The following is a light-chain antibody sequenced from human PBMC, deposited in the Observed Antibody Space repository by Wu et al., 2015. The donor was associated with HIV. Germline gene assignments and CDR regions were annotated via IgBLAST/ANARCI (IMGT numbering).Light chain of an antibody. CDR2: DAS. CDR1: HSIDRS. J-gene: IGKJ5*01. V-gene: IGKV3-11*01. CDR3: QQRSYSPLT. Sequence: DILLTQSPATLSLSPGERATLSCRASHSIDRSVAWYQQRPGQSPRLLIYDASTRATDIPARFRGGGSGTDFTLTISSLDPEDFAIYYCQQRSYSPLTFGQGTRLEI.